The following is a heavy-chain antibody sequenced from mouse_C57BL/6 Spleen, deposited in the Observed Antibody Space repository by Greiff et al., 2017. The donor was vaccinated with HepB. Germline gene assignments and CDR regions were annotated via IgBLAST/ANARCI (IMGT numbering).Heavy chain of an antibody. J-gene: IGHJ3*01. CDR3: ARSYDGYSTLFAY. CDR2: IYPRSGNT. CDR1: GYTFTSYG. Sequence: QVQLKQSGAELARPGASVKLSCKASGYTFTSYGISWVKQRTGQGLEWIGEIYPRSGNTYYNEKFKGKATLTADKSSSTAYMELRSLTSEDSAVYFCARSYDGYSTLFAYWGQGTLVTVSA. D-gene: IGHD2-3*01. V-gene: IGHV1-81*01.